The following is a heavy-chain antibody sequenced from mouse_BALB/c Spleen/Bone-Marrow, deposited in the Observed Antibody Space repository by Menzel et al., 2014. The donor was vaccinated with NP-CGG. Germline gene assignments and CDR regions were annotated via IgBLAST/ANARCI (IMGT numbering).Heavy chain of an antibody. CDR3: ARRYGSGVFYFDY. J-gene: IGHJ2*01. Sequence: EVQRVESGGGLVQPGGSLKLSCAASGFTFSSYTMSWVRLTPETRLEGVAYISNGGGITYYSDTVKGRFTISRDNAKNTLYLQMNSLKSEDTAMYYCARRYGSGVFYFDYWGQGTTLTVSS. D-gene: IGHD1-1*01. CDR1: GFTFSSYT. V-gene: IGHV5-12-2*01. CDR2: ISNGGGIT.